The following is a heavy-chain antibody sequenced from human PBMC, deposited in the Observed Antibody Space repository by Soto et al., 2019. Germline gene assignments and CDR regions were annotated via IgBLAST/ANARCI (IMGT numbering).Heavy chain of an antibody. J-gene: IGHJ4*02. V-gene: IGHV1-69*13. CDR1: GGTFSSYA. CDR3: VFCRDGYDSTFFDY. CDR2: IIRIFHTT. Sequence: SVKVSCRASGGTFSSYAFSWVRQAPGQGLEWMGGIIRIFHTTTYAQKFQGRVTITADESTSAAYMELISLRSDDTAVYYCVFCRDGYDSTFFDYWGQGTMVTVSA. D-gene: IGHD5-12*01.